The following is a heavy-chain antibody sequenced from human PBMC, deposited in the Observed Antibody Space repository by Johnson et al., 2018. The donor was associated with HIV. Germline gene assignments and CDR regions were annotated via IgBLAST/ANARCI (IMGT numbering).Heavy chain of an antibody. CDR3: AIGRGEFPRHAFDI. D-gene: IGHD3-10*01. J-gene: IGHJ3*02. V-gene: IGHV3-23*04. Sequence: VQLVESGGGLVQPGGSLRLSCAASGFTVSSNYMSWVRQAPGKGLEWVSAISGSGGSTYYADSVKGRFTISRDNSKNTLYLHMNSLRADDTAVYYCAIGRGEFPRHAFDIWGQGTMVTVSS. CDR1: GFTVSSNY. CDR2: ISGSGGST.